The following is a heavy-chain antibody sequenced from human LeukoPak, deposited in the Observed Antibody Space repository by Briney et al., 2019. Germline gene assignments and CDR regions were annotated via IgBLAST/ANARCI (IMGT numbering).Heavy chain of an antibody. V-gene: IGHV4-39*07. D-gene: IGHD6-6*01. CDR1: GGSISSSSYY. CDR2: IYYSGST. J-gene: IGHJ6*03. Sequence: SETLSLTCTVSGGSISSSSYYWGWIRQPPEKGLEWIGSIYYSGSTYYNPSLKSRVTISVDTSKNQFSLKLSSVTAADTAVYYCARDGSSSPPMLGYMDVWGKGTTVTVSS. CDR3: ARDGSSSPPMLGYMDV.